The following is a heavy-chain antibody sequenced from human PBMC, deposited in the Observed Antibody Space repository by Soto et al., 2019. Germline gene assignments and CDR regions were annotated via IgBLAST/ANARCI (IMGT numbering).Heavy chain of an antibody. CDR2: INQDGGVT. Sequence: GWSLRLACVSSVFTFRSSFMGWVRQAPGKGLEWVANINQDGGVTYYVDSVEGRFTIFRDNAKDSLYLQMHSLRAEDTAVYYCARYYRGSGRYFFDYWGQGTLVTVSS. CDR3: ARYYRGSGRYFFDY. D-gene: IGHD6-19*01. J-gene: IGHJ4*02. V-gene: IGHV3-7*03. CDR1: VFTFRSSF.